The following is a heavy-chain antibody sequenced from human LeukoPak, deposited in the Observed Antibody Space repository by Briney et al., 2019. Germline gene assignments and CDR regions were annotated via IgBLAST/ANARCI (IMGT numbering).Heavy chain of an antibody. D-gene: IGHD3-22*01. V-gene: IGHV1-46*01. J-gene: IGHJ4*02. CDR3: ARDPGYDSSGYYYGYFDY. CDR2: INPSGGNT. Sequence: GVSVKVSCKASGYTFTGCYMHWVRQAPGQGLEWMGIINPSGGNTSFAQKFQGRVTMTRDMSTSTVYMELSSLRSDDTAVYYCARDPGYDSSGYYYGYFDYWGLGTLVTVSS. CDR1: GYTFTGCY.